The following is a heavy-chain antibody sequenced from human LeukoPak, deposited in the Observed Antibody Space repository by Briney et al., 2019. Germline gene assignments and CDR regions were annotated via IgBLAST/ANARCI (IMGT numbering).Heavy chain of an antibody. D-gene: IGHD4-23*01. CDR2: TYYRSKWYN. V-gene: IGHV6-1*01. CDR1: GDSVSSNSAA. J-gene: IGHJ4*02. CDR3: ARGTLPYGGNRYFDY. Sequence: SQTLSLTCALSGDSVSSNSAAWHWLRQSPSRGLEWLGSTYYRSKWYNDYAVSVKSRITINPDTSKNQFSLQLNSVTPEDTAVYYCARGTLPYGGNRYFDYWGQGTLVTVSS.